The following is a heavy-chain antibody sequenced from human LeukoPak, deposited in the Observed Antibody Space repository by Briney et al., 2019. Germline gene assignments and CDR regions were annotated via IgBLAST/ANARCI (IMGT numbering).Heavy chain of an antibody. Sequence: GGSLRLSCAASGFTFSTYWMSWVRQVPGKGLEWVANIKEDGSEKYYGDSVKGRFTISRDNAKNSLYLQMNSLGAEDTAVYYCARDSSGYQWGQGTLVTVSS. D-gene: IGHD3-22*01. J-gene: IGHJ4*02. V-gene: IGHV3-7*01. CDR1: GFTFSTYW. CDR2: IKEDGSEK. CDR3: ARDSSGYQ.